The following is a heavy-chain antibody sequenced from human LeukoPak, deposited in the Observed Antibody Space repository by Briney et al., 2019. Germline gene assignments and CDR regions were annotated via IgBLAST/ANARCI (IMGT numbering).Heavy chain of an antibody. V-gene: IGHV3-23*01. J-gene: IGHJ4*02. CDR3: AKGSYYDSSGSFYLDY. Sequence: GGSLRPSCAASGFTFSSYAMSWVRQAPGKGLEWVSGISGSGDNTYYADSVKGRFTISRDNSKNTLYVQVNSLGTEDTAAYYCAKGSYYDSSGSFYLDYWGQETLVTVSS. CDR1: GFTFSSYA. CDR2: ISGSGDNT. D-gene: IGHD3-22*01.